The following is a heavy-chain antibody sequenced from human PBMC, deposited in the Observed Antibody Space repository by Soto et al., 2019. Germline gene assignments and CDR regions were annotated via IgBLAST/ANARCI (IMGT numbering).Heavy chain of an antibody. D-gene: IGHD2-2*02. CDR3: ARAIVVVTAAIPRVEYYFDY. J-gene: IGHJ4*02. CDR2: ISYDGSSK. V-gene: IGHV3-30-3*01. CDR1: GFTFSSYA. Sequence: GGSLRLSCSASGFTFSSYAMHWVRQAPGKGLEWVAVISYDGSSKYYADSVKGRFTISRDNSKNTLYLQMKSLRAEDKAVYYCARAIVVVTAAIPRVEYYFDYWGQGTMVTVSS.